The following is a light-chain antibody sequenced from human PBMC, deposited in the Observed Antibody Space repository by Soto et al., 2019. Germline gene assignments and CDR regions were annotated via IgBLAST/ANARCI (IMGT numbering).Light chain of an antibody. J-gene: IGKJ2*02. Sequence: DIKMTQSPSSLYAPVGDRITITCQATQISDTWLAWYQQKPGKAPKLLIYKASSLDNGVPSRFSGSGSGTDFTLPFSSLQPDNFATYYFQQYETYSACTFGQGTKVEV. CDR1: QISDTW. CDR2: KAS. V-gene: IGKV1-5*03. CDR3: QQYETYSACT.